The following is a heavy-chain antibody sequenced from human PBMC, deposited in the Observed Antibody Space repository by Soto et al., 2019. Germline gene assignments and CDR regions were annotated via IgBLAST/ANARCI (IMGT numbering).Heavy chain of an antibody. D-gene: IGHD1-26*01. Sequence: ASVKVSCKASGYTFTSYDINWVRQATGQGLEWMGWMNPNSGNTGYAQKFQGRVTMTRNTSTSTAYMELSSLRSEDTAVYYCATSIVGAAPLDYWGQGTLVTVSS. CDR2: MNPNSGNT. J-gene: IGHJ4*02. V-gene: IGHV1-8*01. CDR3: ATSIVGAAPLDY. CDR1: GYTFTSYD.